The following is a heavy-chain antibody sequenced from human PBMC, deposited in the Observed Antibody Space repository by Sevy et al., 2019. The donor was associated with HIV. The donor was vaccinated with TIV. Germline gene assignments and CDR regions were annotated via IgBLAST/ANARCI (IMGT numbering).Heavy chain of an antibody. J-gene: IGHJ4*02. D-gene: IGHD2-15*01. V-gene: IGHV4-30-2*01. CDR3: ARVVVAATYFDY. CDR2: IYHSGST. Sequence: SETLSVTCAVSGGSISSGGYSWSWIRQPPGKGLEWIGYIYHSGSTYYNPSLKSRVTISVDRSKNQFSLKLSSVTAAATAVYYCARVVVAATYFDYWGQGTLVTVSS. CDR1: GGSISSGGYS.